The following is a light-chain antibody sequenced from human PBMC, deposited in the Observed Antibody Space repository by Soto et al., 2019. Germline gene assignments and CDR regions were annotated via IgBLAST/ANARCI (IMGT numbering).Light chain of an antibody. V-gene: IGKV2-30*02. Sequence: DVVMTQSPLSLPVTLGQPASISCRSNQSLVHSDGIAYFSWFQQRPGRSPRRLIYKVSNRDSGVPARVSGSGSGTDFRLKISRVEAEDVGVYYCMQGTHWPITFGQGTRLEIK. J-gene: IGKJ5*01. CDR3: MQGTHWPIT. CDR2: KVS. CDR1: QSLVHSDGIAY.